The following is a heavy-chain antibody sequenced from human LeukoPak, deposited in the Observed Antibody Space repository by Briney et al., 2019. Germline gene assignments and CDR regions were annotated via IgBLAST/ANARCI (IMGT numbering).Heavy chain of an antibody. D-gene: IGHD3-22*01. V-gene: IGHV4-38-2*01. CDR2: IYHSGST. Sequence: TSETLSLTCAVSGYSISSGYYWGWIRQPLGKGLEWIGSIYHSGSTYYNPSLKSRVTISVDTSKNQFSLKLSSVTAADTAVYYCARPDRGYYDSSGHDAFDIWGQGTMVTVSS. CDR3: ARPDRGYYDSSGHDAFDI. CDR1: GYSISSGYY. J-gene: IGHJ3*02.